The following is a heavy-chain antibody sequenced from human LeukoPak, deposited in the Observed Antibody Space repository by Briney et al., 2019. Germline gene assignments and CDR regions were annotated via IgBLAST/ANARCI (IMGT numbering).Heavy chain of an antibody. V-gene: IGHV3-9*01. CDR2: ISWNSGSI. CDR1: GFTFDDYA. CDR3: AKDSPYDSSGYYYVY. J-gene: IGHJ4*02. Sequence: GRSLRLSCAASGFTFDDYAMHWVRQAPGKGLEWVSGISWNSGSIGYADSVKGRFTISRDNSKNTLYLQMNSLRAEDTAVYYCAKDSPYDSSGYYYVYWGQGTLVTVSS. D-gene: IGHD3-22*01.